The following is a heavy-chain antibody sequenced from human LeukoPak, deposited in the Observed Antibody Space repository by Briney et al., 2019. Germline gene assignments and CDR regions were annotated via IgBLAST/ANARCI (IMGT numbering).Heavy chain of an antibody. J-gene: IGHJ6*02. D-gene: IGHD5-24*01. Sequence: ASVKVSCKASGYTFTSYYMHWVRQAPGQGLEWVGIINPSGGSTSYAQKFQGRVTMTRDTSTSTVYMELSSLKSEDTAVYFCARDLGPLREADGYNPRYGMDVWGQGTTVTVSS. CDR1: GYTFTSYY. CDR3: ARDLGPLREADGYNPRYGMDV. CDR2: INPSGGST. V-gene: IGHV1-46*01.